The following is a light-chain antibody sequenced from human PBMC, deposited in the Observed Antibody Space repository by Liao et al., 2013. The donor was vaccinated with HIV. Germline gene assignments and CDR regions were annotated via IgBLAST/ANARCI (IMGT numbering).Light chain of an antibody. CDR2: KDT. J-gene: IGLJ2*01. CDR3: QSADSSGTYVV. V-gene: IGLV3-25*03. CDR1: NIGTKS. Sequence: SHVLTQPPSVSVAPGKTARITCGGNNIGTKSVHWYQQKPGQAPAVVIYKDTERPSGIPERFSGSSSGTRVTLTISGVQAEDEADYYCQSADSSGTYVVFGGGTKLTVL.